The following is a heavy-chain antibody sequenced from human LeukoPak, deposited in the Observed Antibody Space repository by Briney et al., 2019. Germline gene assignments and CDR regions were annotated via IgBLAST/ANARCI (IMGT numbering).Heavy chain of an antibody. D-gene: IGHD2-8*01. J-gene: IGHJ4*02. CDR2: ISDSGGRT. Sequence: GGSLRLSCAASGFTFDDYGMSWVRQAPGKGLEWVASISDSGGRTYHADSVKGRFTISRDNSKNSLYLQMNSLRAEDTAVYYCARALIGYYFDYWGQGTLVTVSS. CDR3: ARALIGYYFDY. CDR1: GFTFDDYG. V-gene: IGHV3-23*01.